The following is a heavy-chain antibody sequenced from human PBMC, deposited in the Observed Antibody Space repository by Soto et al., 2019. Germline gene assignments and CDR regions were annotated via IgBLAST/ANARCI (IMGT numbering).Heavy chain of an antibody. CDR3: AGSKGYSNGNGYYYVSA. V-gene: IGHV3-11*01. CDR2: SSNRGTAI. CDR1: GITFSDYY. Sequence: PGGSLRLSCAASGITFSDYYMSWIRQAPGKGLEWVSCSSNRGTAIYYADSVKGRFTISRDNAKNSLYLQMNSLRAEDTAVDYCAGSKGYSNGNGYYYVSAWGQGTLVTVSS. D-gene: IGHD3-22*01. J-gene: IGHJ5*02.